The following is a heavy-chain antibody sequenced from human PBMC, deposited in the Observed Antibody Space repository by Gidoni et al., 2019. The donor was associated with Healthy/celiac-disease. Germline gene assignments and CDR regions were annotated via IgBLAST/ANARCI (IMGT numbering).Heavy chain of an antibody. D-gene: IGHD3-22*01. Sequence: GQGLEWMGGIIPIFGTANYAQKFQGRVTITADESTSTAYMELSSLRSEDTAVYYCASPYYYDSSGYYPHAFDIWGQGTMVTVSS. CDR2: IIPIFGTA. V-gene: IGHV1-69*01. J-gene: IGHJ3*02. CDR3: ASPYYYDSSGYYPHAFDI.